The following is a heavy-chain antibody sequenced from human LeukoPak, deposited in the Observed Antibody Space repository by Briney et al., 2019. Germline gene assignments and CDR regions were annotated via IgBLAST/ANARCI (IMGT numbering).Heavy chain of an antibody. V-gene: IGHV3-33*01. Sequence: PGGSLRLSCAASGFTFSSYGMHWVRQAPGKGLEWVAVIWYDGSNKYYADSVKGRFTISRDNSKNTLFLQMNSLRAEDTAVYYCARDGSTNYQNWFDPWGQGTLVTVSS. CDR2: IWYDGSNK. CDR3: ARDGSTNYQNWFDP. CDR1: GFTFSSYG. D-gene: IGHD2/OR15-2a*01. J-gene: IGHJ5*02.